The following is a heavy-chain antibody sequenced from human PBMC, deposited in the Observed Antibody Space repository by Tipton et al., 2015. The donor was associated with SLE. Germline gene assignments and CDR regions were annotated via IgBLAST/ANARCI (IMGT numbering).Heavy chain of an antibody. Sequence: VQLVQSGAEVKRPGESLKISCKVSGYSFTSYWIGWVRQMPGKGLEWMGIIYPCDSDTRSSPSFQAQVTISADKSISTAYLQCSSLKSSDTAMYYCAGHAGADYCRQGTLVTVS. D-gene: IGHD4-17*01. CDR3: AGHAGADY. J-gene: IGHJ4*01. CDR1: GYSFTSYW. CDR2: IYPCDSDT. V-gene: IGHV5-51*01.